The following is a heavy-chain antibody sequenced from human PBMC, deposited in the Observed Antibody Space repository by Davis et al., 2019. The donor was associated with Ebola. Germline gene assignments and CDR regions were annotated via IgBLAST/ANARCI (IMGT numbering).Heavy chain of an antibody. CDR1: GGSFSGYY. CDR2: INHSGST. V-gene: IGHV4-34*01. J-gene: IGHJ4*02. Sequence: SETLSLTCAVYGGSFSGYYWSWIRQPPGKGLEWIGEINHSGSTNYNPSLKSRVTISVDTSKNQFSLKLSSVTAADTAVYYCARGPSLRGWDYWGRGTLVTVSS. D-gene: IGHD3-10*01. CDR3: ARGPSLRGWDY.